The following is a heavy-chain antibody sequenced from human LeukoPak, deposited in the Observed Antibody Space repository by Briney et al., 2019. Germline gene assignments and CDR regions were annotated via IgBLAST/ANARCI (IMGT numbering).Heavy chain of an antibody. CDR3: ARDWYYAIDY. V-gene: IGHV3-23*01. D-gene: IGHD2-2*01. CDR2: ITGNGATT. J-gene: IGHJ4*02. CDR1: GFSFSNYG. Sequence: GGSLRLSCAASGFSFSNYGMNWVRQAPGKGLEWVSGITGNGATTYYADSVKGRFTISRDNSRNTVYLQMNSLRVDDTAVYYCARDWYYAIDYWGQGTLVTVSS.